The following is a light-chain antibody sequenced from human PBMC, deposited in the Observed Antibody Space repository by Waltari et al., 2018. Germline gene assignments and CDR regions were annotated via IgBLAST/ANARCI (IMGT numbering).Light chain of an antibody. CDR2: EVS. V-gene: IGLV2-14*01. J-gene: IGLJ1*01. Sequence: QSALTQPASVSGSPGQSITISCSGTDSDVGAYDFVSCYQQHPGKAPHLIIYEVSNRRSGISNRLSASKSGNTASLTISGLQAEDEADYYCSSYTTSSAPGVFGTGTRVTVL. CDR1: DSDVGAYDF. CDR3: SSYTTSSAPGV.